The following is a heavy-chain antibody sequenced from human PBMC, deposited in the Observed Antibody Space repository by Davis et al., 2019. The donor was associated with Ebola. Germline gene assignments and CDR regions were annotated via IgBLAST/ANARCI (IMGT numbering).Heavy chain of an antibody. CDR2: INPIFGTV. CDR1: GGTFSRCA. D-gene: IGHD3-9*01. Sequence: SVKVSCKASGGTFSRCAISWVRQAPGQGLEWMGGINPIFGTVNYAQKYQGRVTMTAEDSTSTAYMELSSLRSEDTAVYYCARLPNATGYGYNYYMDVWGKGTTVTVSS. J-gene: IGHJ6*03. CDR3: ARLPNATGYGYNYYMDV. V-gene: IGHV1-69*13.